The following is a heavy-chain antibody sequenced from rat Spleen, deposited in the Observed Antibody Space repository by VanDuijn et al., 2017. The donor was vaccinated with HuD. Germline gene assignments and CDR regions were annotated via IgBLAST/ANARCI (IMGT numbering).Heavy chain of an antibody. D-gene: IGHD1-6*01. CDR1: GFTSSDYG. CDR2: ISTSGGST. Sequence: EVQLVESGGGLVQPGRSLKLSCAASGFTSSDYGLAWFRQAPTAGLEWVATISTSGGSTYYRDSVKGRFTVSRDNAKSTLYLQMDRLRSEDTATYYCASLMYTTADYWGQGVMVTVSS. CDR3: ASLMYTTADY. V-gene: IGHV5-29*01. J-gene: IGHJ2*01.